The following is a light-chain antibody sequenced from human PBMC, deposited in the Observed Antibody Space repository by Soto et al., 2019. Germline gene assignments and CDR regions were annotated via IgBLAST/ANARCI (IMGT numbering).Light chain of an antibody. V-gene: IGLV2-14*01. CDR3: QSHDNSLLAYV. Sequence: QSALTQPASVSGSPGQTITISCAGTKFDIGRYNYVSWYRQHPGEAPKLIIFEVNNRPSGISNRFTGSTSGTSASLAITGLQAEDAADYYCQSHDNSLLAYVFGGGTKLTVL. CDR1: KFDIGRYNY. J-gene: IGLJ2*01. CDR2: EVN.